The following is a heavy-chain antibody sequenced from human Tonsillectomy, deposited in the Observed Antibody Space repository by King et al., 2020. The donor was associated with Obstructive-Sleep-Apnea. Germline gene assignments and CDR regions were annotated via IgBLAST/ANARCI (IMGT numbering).Heavy chain of an antibody. CDR2: ISYDGRTD. Sequence: QLVQSGGGVVHPGRSLRLSCAASGFNFKRTAMHWVRQAPGKGLEWVAVISYDGRTDYYGDSVRGRLTVARGNSRDTTFLQMKDLRHDDTAVYYCVGDVGYQLDFWGQGSQVTVSS. CDR3: VGDVGYQLDF. V-gene: IGHV3-30*03. D-gene: IGHD6-13*01. J-gene: IGHJ4*02. CDR1: GFNFKRTA.